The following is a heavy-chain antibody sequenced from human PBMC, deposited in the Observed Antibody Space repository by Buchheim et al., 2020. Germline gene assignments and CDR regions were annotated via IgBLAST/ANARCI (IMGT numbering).Heavy chain of an antibody. CDR3: ARDRRKGYCSSTSCYPAYNWFDP. CDR2: IYYSGST. J-gene: IGHJ5*02. V-gene: IGHV4-31*03. Sequence: QVQLQESGPGLVKPSQTLSLTCTVSGGSISSGGYYWSWIRQHPGKGLEWIGYIYYSGSTYYNPSPKSRVTISVDTSRNQFSLKLSSVTAADTAVYYCARDRRKGYCSSTSCYPAYNWFDPWGQGTL. D-gene: IGHD2-2*01. CDR1: GGSISSGGYY.